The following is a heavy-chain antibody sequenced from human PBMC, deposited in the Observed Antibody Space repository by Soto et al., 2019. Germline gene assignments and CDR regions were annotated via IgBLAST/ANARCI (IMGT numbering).Heavy chain of an antibody. CDR2: IYYSGST. V-gene: IGHV4-39*01. Sequence: SETLSLTCTVSVGSISSSSYYWGWIRQPPGKGLEWIGSIYYSGSTYYNPSLKSRVTISVDTSKNQFSLKLSSVTAADTAVYYCARLTYYDFWSGYYLFDYWGQGTLVTVSS. J-gene: IGHJ4*02. CDR1: VGSISSSSYY. D-gene: IGHD3-3*01. CDR3: ARLTYYDFWSGYYLFDY.